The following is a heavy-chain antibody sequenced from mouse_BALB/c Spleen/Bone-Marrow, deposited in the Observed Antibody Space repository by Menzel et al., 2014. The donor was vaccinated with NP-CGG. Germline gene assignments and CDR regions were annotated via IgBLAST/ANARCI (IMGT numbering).Heavy chain of an antibody. J-gene: IGHJ2*01. CDR2: IDPANGIT. CDR1: GFNIEDSY. D-gene: IGHD1-1*01. CDR3: AKNYGSSLDY. Sequence: EVQLQQSGAEIVKPGASVKSSCTTSGFNIEDSYIYWVKQRPEQGLEWIGWIDPANGITKYDPKFQGKATITVATSSATAYLQRRSPASKETAVYYGAKNYGSSLDYSAQSTTRTVSS. V-gene: IGHV14-3*02.